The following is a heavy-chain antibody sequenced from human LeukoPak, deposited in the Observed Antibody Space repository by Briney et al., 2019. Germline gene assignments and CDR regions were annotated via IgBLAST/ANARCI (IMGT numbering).Heavy chain of an antibody. V-gene: IGHV4-31*03. J-gene: IGHJ4*02. CDR3: ARGRERFLEWLSASYYFDY. CDR1: GGSISSGGYY. CDR2: IYYSGST. D-gene: IGHD3-3*01. Sequence: SQTLSLTCTVSGGSISSGGYYWSWIRQHSGKGLEWIGYIYYSGSTYYNPSLKSRVTISVDTSKNQFSLKLSSVTAADTAVYYCARGRERFLEWLSASYYFDYWGQGTLVTVSS.